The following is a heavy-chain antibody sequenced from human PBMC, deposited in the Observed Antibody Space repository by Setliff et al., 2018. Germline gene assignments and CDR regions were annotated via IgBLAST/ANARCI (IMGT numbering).Heavy chain of an antibody. CDR1: GFTFTSYW. J-gene: IGHJ3*01. D-gene: IGHD3-10*01. CDR2: IWHDGGNK. CDR3: ARDTSGRDALDV. V-gene: IGHV3-33*08. Sequence: GGSLRLSCAASGFTFTSYWMHWVRQAPGKGLEWVAVIWHDGGNKYHADSVKGRFTISRDNSKNTLYLQMSSLRAEDTAIYYCARDTSGRDALDVWGQGTTVTVSS.